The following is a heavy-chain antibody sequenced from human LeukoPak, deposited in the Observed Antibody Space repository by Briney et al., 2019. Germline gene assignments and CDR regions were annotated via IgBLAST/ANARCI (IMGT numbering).Heavy chain of an antibody. Sequence: PGGSLRLSCAASGFTFSSYSMNWVRQAPGKGLEWVSSISSSSSYIYYADSVKGRFTISRDNAKNSLYLQMNSLRAEDTAVYYCARDADPTYYYGSGLFDYWGQGTLVTVSS. CDR1: GFTFSSYS. CDR2: ISSSSSYI. V-gene: IGHV3-21*01. D-gene: IGHD3-10*01. J-gene: IGHJ4*02. CDR3: ARDADPTYYYGSGLFDY.